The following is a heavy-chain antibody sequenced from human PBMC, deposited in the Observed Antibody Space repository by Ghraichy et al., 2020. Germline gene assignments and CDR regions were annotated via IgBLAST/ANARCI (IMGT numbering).Heavy chain of an antibody. CDR1: GYTFTSYG. J-gene: IGHJ6*02. D-gene: IGHD6-13*01. Sequence: ASVKVSCKASGYTFTSYGISWVRQAPGQGLEWMGWISAYNGNTNYAQKLQGRVTMTTDTSTSTAYMELRSLRSDDTAVYYCARDSLGYSSSWYRFDDYYGMDVWGQGTKVTVSS. CDR3: ARDSLGYSSSWYRFDDYYGMDV. V-gene: IGHV1-18*01. CDR2: ISAYNGNT.